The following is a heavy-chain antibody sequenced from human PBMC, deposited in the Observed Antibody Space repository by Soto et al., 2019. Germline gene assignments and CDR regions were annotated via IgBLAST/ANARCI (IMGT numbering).Heavy chain of an antibody. CDR3: ARDPNTGRAFDI. Sequence: GASVKVSCEASGDTFTSYGISCVRRAPGQGLEWMGWISAYNGNTNYAQKLQGRVTMTTDTSTSTAYMELRSLRSDDTAVYYCARDPNTGRAFDIWGQGTMVTVSS. V-gene: IGHV1-18*01. D-gene: IGHD3-10*01. CDR2: ISAYNGNT. J-gene: IGHJ3*02. CDR1: GDTFTSYG.